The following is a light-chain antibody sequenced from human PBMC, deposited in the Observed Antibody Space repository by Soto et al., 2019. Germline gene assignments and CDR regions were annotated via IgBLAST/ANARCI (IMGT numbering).Light chain of an antibody. CDR2: RNY. CDR1: SSNIGSNH. J-gene: IGLJ6*01. Sequence: QSVLTQPPSASETPGQRVTISCSGSSSNIGSNHVYWYQHLPGTAPKLLIYRNYLRPSGVPDRFSASKSATSASLAISGLRSDDEADYYCQSYDRSLSGSFFGTGTQLTVL. V-gene: IGLV1-47*01. CDR3: QSYDRSLSGSF.